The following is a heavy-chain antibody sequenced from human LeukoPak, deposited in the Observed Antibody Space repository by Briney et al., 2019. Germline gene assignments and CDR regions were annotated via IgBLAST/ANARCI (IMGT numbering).Heavy chain of an antibody. D-gene: IGHD6-13*01. CDR1: GYAFTNYA. Sequence: ASVKVSCKASGYAFTNYAMNWVRQAPGQGLEWMGWMSAYNGNTELAQKFQARVTLATDASQSTAYVELRSLPSDHTAVYFCARGGSSSRRGDHAFDIWGQGTMVTVSS. CDR2: MSAYNGNT. CDR3: ARGGSSSRRGDHAFDI. V-gene: IGHV1-18*01. J-gene: IGHJ3*02.